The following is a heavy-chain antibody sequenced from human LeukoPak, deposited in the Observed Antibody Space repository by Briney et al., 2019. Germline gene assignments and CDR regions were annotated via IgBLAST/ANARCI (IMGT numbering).Heavy chain of an antibody. CDR3: ARSSYYYDSSGYNPDS. CDR1: GYTFINYY. D-gene: IGHD3-22*01. CDR2: INPSTGNT. Sequence: ASVRVSCKASGYTFINYYMHWVRQAPGHGLEWMGLINPSTGNTIYAQKFQGRVTMTRDTSTSTVYMELSSLRSDDTAVYYCARSSYYYDSSGYNPDSWGQGTLVTVSS. V-gene: IGHV1-46*01. J-gene: IGHJ5*01.